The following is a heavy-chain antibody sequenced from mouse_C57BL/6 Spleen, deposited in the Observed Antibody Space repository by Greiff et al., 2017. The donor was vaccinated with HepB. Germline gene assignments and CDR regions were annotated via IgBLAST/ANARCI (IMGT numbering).Heavy chain of an antibody. Sequence: VQLQQSGAELVRPGASVKLSCKASGYTFTDYYINWVKQRPGQGLEWIARIYPGSGNTYYNEKLKGKATLTAEKSSSTAYMQLSSLTSEDSAVYFCARGSNYAWFAYWGQGTLVTVSA. J-gene: IGHJ3*01. D-gene: IGHD2-5*01. CDR1: GYTFTDYY. CDR3: ARGSNYAWFAY. V-gene: IGHV1-76*01. CDR2: IYPGSGNT.